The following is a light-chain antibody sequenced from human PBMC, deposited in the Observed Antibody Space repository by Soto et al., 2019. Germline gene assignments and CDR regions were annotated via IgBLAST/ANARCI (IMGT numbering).Light chain of an antibody. V-gene: IGLV2-14*01. CDR2: DVS. CDR1: SSDVGGYNY. J-gene: IGLJ1*01. CDR3: SSYTFSSGLYV. Sequence: QSALTQPASVSGSPGQSITISCTGTSSDVGGYNYVSWYQQHPGKAPKLMIYDVSNRPSGVSNRFSGSKSGNTASLTISGLQAEDEADYYCSSYTFSSGLYVFGTGTKVTVL.